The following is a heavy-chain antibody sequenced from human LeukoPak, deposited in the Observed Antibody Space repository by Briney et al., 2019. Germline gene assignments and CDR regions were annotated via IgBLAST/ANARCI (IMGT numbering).Heavy chain of an antibody. CDR3: AREFSGYAFDI. CDR1: GFTFSSYG. CDR2: ISDDGTRK. Sequence: QTGGSLRLSCAASGFTFSSYGIHWVRLAPGKGPEWVAVISDDGTRKYYADSVQGRLTISRDNSKNTLYLQMNSLRAEDMAVYYCAREFSGYAFDIWGQGTMVTVSS. D-gene: IGHD5-12*01. J-gene: IGHJ3*02. V-gene: IGHV3-30*03.